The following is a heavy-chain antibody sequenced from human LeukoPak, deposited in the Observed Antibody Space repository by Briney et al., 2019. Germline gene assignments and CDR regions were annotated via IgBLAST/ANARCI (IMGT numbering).Heavy chain of an antibody. V-gene: IGHV4-34*01. D-gene: IGHD4-11*01. Sequence: SETLSLTCAVYGGSFSGYYWSWIRQPPGKGLEWIGEINHSGSTNYSPSLKSRVTISVDTSKNQFSLKLSSVTAADTAVYYCARVGAVTRAYYYMDVWGKGTTVTVSS. CDR3: ARVGAVTRAYYYMDV. CDR2: INHSGST. CDR1: GGSFSGYY. J-gene: IGHJ6*03.